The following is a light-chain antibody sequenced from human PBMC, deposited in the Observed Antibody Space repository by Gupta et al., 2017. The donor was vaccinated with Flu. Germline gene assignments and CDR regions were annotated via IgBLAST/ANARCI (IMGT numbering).Light chain of an antibody. CDR2: EVS. Sequence: QSALTQPPSASGSPGQSVTIPCTGTSSDVGGYNFVSWYQHHPDKAPKLIIYEVSKRPSGVPDRFSGSKSGNTASLTVSGLQAEDEADYYCNSDAGSNIWVFGGGTKLTVL. V-gene: IGLV2-8*01. J-gene: IGLJ3*02. CDR1: SSDVGGYNF. CDR3: NSDAGSNIWV.